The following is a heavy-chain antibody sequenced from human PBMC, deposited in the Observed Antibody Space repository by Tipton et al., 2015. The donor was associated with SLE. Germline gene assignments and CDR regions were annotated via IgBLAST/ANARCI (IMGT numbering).Heavy chain of an antibody. CDR3: ARDAPAIYSGSDY. V-gene: IGHV4-61*01. CDR1: GGSVSSGSYY. Sequence: TLSLTCTVSGGSVSSGSYYWSWIRQPPGKGLEWIGYIYYSGSTNYNPSLKSRVTISVDTSKNQISLNLSSVTAADTAVYYCARDAPAIYSGSDYWGQGTLVTVSS. J-gene: IGHJ4*02. D-gene: IGHD1-26*01. CDR2: IYYSGST.